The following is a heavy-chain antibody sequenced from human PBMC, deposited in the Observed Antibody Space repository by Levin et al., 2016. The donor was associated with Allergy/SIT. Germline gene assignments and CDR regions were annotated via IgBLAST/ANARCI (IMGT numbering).Heavy chain of an antibody. CDR3: ARGRQQLAQYYGLDI. Sequence: GGSLRLSCAATAFTFSDYAMHWVRQAPGKGLEWVAVMSYDGSYEYYADSVKGRFTVSRDNSKNTLYLQMSSLTPEDTAVYYCARGRQQLAQYYGLDIWGRGTTVTVSS. CDR1: AFTFSDYA. CDR2: MSYDGSYE. V-gene: IGHV3-30*04. J-gene: IGHJ6*02. D-gene: IGHD1-1*01.